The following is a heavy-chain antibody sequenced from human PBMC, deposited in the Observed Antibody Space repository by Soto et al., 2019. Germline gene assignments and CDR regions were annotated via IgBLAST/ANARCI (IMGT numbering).Heavy chain of an antibody. CDR1: GGSINSSSYF. V-gene: IGHV4-39*01. CDR2: IYYSGIT. Sequence: SETLSLTCSVSGGSINSSSYFWGGVRQPPGKGLEWIGSIYYSGITYYNPSLRSRVTISVDTSKNQFSLKLSSVTAADTAVFYCARHYSSGSRNWFDPWGQGTLDTVSS. CDR3: ARHYSSGSRNWFDP. J-gene: IGHJ5*02. D-gene: IGHD6-19*01.